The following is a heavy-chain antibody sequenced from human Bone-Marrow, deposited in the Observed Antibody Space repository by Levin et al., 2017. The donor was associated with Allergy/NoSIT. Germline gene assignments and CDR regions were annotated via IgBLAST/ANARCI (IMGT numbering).Heavy chain of an antibody. CDR3: VKYVSGPFYFLDS. J-gene: IGHJ4*02. CDR1: GFTFSSSA. Sequence: SGGSLRLSCSVSGFTFSSSAMTWVRQGPGKGLEWVSTISSSGGDTFYTDSVKGRFTISRDNSKNTLYLQMNFLRVEDTAVYYCVKYVSGPFYFLDSWGPGTMVTVSS. D-gene: IGHD2/OR15-2a*01. V-gene: IGHV3-23*01. CDR2: ISSSGGDT.